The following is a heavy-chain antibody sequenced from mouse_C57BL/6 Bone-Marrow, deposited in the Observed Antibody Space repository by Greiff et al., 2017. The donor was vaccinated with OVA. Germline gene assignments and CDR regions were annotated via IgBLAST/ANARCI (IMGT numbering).Heavy chain of an antibody. Sequence: VQLKQSGPELVKPGASVKISCKASGYSFTGYYMNWVKQSPEKSLEWIGEINPSTGGTTYNQKFKAKATLTVDKSSSTAYMQLKSLTSEDSAVYYCARPLPSFAYWGQGTLVTVSA. CDR2: INPSTGGT. V-gene: IGHV1-42*01. CDR1: GYSFTGYY. J-gene: IGHJ3*01. CDR3: ARPLPSFAY. D-gene: IGHD2-1*01.